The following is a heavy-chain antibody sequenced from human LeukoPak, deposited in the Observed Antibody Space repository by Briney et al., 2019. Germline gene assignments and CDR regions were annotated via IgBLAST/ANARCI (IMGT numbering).Heavy chain of an antibody. J-gene: IGHJ3*02. V-gene: IGHV3-64*01. D-gene: IGHD7-27*01. CDR1: GFTFSSYG. Sequence: GGSLRLSCAASGFTFSSYGMHWVRQAPGKGLEYVSAISSNGGSTYYANSVKGRFTISRDNSKNTLYLQMGSLRAEDMAVYYCARDSTGAGDAFDIWGQGTMVTVSS. CDR2: ISSNGGST. CDR3: ARDSTGAGDAFDI.